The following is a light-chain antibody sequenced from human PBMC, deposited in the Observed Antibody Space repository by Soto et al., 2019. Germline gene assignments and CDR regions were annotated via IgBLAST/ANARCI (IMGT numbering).Light chain of an antibody. V-gene: IGKV1-5*01. CDR1: QSISSW. J-gene: IGKJ1*01. CDR2: DAS. Sequence: DIQMTQSPSTLSASVGDRVTITCRASQSISSWLAWYQQKPGKAPKLLIYDASSLESGVPPRFSGSGSGTEFTLTISSLQPDDFANYYCQQYNSYWTFGKGTKV. CDR3: QQYNSYWT.